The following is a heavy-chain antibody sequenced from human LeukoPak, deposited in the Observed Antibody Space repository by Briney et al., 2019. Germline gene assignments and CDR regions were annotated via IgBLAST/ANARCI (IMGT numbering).Heavy chain of an antibody. CDR2: ISGSGGRT. J-gene: IGHJ4*02. CDR3: AKGVVVAPDVTPFDY. V-gene: IGHV3-23*01. D-gene: IGHD2-2*01. CDR1: GFSVSTYG. Sequence: GGSLRLSCAASGFSVSTYGMSWVRQAPGKGLDWVSTISGSGGRTYYPDSVKGRFTISRDNSKNTLYLQMNSLRAEDTAVYYCAKGVVVAPDVTPFDYWGQGTLVTVSS.